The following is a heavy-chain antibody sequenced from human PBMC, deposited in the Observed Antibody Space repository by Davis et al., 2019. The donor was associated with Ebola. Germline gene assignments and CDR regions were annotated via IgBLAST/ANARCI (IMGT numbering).Heavy chain of an antibody. J-gene: IGHJ4*02. V-gene: IGHV3-23*01. D-gene: IGHD2-2*01. CDR3: AKDGGNVPAANDY. CDR2: ISGSGGST. Sequence: GESLKISCAASGFTFSSYAMSWVRQAPGKGLEWVSAISGSGGSTYYADSVKGRFTISRDNSKNTLYLQMNSLRAEDTAVYYCAKDGGNVPAANDYWGQGTLVTVSS. CDR1: GFTFSSYA.